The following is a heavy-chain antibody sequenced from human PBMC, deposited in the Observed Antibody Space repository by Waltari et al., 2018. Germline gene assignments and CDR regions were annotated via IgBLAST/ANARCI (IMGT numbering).Heavy chain of an antibody. CDR1: GGTFSSYA. CDR2: INPIFGTA. V-gene: IGHV1-69*01. J-gene: IGHJ4*02. D-gene: IGHD3-3*01. CDR3: ARASTYYDFWSGYYFYFDY. Sequence: QVQLVQSGAEVKKPGSSVKVSCKASGGTFSSYAISWVRPAPGQGLEWMGGINPIFGTANYAQKFQGRVTSTADESTSTAYMELSSLRSEDTAVYYCARASTYYDFWSGYYFYFDYWGQGTLVTVSS.